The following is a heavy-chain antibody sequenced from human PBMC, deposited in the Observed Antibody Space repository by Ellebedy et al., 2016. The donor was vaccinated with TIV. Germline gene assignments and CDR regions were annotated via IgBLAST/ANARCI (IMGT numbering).Heavy chain of an antibody. CDR2: ISGSTITS. V-gene: IGHV3-48*04. Sequence: GESLKISCTASGFTFTPYSMNWVRQAPGKGLEWISYISGSTITSYYADSVKGRFTISRDNAKNSLYLQMNGLGVADTAVYFCARDMAWGNERVIDAFDIWGHGTLVTVSS. D-gene: IGHD7-27*01. J-gene: IGHJ3*02. CDR1: GFTFTPYS. CDR3: ARDMAWGNERVIDAFDI.